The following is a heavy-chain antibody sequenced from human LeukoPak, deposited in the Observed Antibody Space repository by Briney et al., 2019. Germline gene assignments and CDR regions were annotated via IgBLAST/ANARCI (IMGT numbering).Heavy chain of an antibody. CDR1: GYSISSGYY. J-gene: IGHJ4*02. Sequence: PSETLSLTCTVSGYSISSGYYWGWIRQPPGKGLEWIGSIYHSGSTYYNPSLKSRVTISVDTSKNQFSLKLSSVTAADTAVYYCAREDYYDSSGYYHFDYWGQGTLVTVSS. CDR3: AREDYYDSSGYYHFDY. CDR2: IYHSGST. D-gene: IGHD3-22*01. V-gene: IGHV4-38-2*02.